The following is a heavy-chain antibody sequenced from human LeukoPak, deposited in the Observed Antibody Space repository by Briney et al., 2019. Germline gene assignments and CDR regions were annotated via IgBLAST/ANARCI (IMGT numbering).Heavy chain of an antibody. Sequence: GGSLRLSCAASGFSFSSYGMHWVRQAPGKGLEWVALIWYDGSNKYYADSVKGRFTISRDNSKNTLYLQMNSLRAEDTAVYYCAKDNGFGEFYWGQGTLVTVSS. CDR3: AKDNGFGEFY. D-gene: IGHD3-10*01. V-gene: IGHV3-30*02. CDR2: IWYDGSNK. CDR1: GFSFSSYG. J-gene: IGHJ4*02.